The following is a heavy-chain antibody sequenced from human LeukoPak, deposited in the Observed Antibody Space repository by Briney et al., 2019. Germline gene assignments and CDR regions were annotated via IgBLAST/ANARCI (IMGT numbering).Heavy chain of an antibody. V-gene: IGHV4-39*01. Sequence: SETLSLTCTVSGGSVSSSDYSWGWIRQSPGKGLEWIGGTYYGGRTFYNPSLKSRVTLSVDTSKNQFSLNRASVTAADTAVYYCATIGHWCRPTDHWGQGTLVTVYS. CDR2: TYYGGRT. CDR1: GGSVSSSDYS. CDR3: ATIGHWCRPTDH. D-gene: IGHD2-8*01. J-gene: IGHJ4*02.